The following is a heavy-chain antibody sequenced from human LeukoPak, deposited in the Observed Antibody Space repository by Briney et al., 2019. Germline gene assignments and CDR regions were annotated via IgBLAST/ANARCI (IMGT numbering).Heavy chain of an antibody. CDR3: AKVLLVGATLDAFDI. CDR1: GFTFSSYA. V-gene: IGHV3-23*01. D-gene: IGHD1-26*01. J-gene: IGHJ3*02. CDR2: ISGSGGGT. Sequence: GGSLRLSCAASGFTFSSYAMSWFRQAPARGLEWVSAISGSGGGTYYADSVKGRFTISRDNSKNTLYLQMNSLRAEDTAVYYCAKVLLVGATLDAFDIWGQGTMVTVSS.